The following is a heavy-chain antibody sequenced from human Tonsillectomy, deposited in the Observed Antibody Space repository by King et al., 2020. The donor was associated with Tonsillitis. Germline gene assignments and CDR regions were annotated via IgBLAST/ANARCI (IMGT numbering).Heavy chain of an antibody. CDR3: ASGRYPDQGLQY. Sequence: QLVQSGGGLVQPGGSLRLSCAASGFTFRSYEMNWVRQAPGKGLEWVSYISSSGDTIYYADSAKGRFTISSDNAKNSLYLQMNSLRAEDTAVYYCASGRYPDQGLQYWGQGALVTVSP. CDR1: GFTFRSYE. CDR2: ISSSGDTI. J-gene: IGHJ4*02. V-gene: IGHV3-48*03. D-gene: IGHD1-26*01.